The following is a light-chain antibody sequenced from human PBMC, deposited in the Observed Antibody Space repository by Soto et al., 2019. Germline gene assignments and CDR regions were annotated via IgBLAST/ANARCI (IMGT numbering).Light chain of an antibody. CDR1: SSDVGGYDY. CDR2: DVS. CDR3: SSYAGGYTWV. Sequence: QSALTQPRSVSGSPGQSVTISCSGTSSDVGGYDYVSWYQQHPGKAPKLMIYDVSKRPSGVPDRLSGSKSGNTASLTISGLQAEDEADYYCSSYAGGYTWVFGGGTKVTVL. J-gene: IGLJ3*02. V-gene: IGLV2-11*01.